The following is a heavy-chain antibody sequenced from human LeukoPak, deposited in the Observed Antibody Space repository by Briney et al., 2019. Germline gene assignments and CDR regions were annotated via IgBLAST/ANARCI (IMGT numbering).Heavy chain of an antibody. D-gene: IGHD4/OR15-4a*01. Sequence: GGSLRLSCAASGFTITNYALSWVRQTPGKGLEWVSTISGSSDSAYYADSVKGRFTISGDTSKNTMYLQMNSLRAEDTAVYYCAKDSAQRVWWNNWFDPWGQGTLVSVSS. J-gene: IGHJ5*02. CDR2: ISGSSDSA. CDR1: GFTITNYA. CDR3: AKDSAQRVWWNNWFDP. V-gene: IGHV3-23*01.